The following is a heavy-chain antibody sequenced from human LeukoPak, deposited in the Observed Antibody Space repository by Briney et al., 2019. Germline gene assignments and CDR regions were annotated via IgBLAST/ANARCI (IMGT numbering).Heavy chain of an antibody. J-gene: IGHJ4*02. D-gene: IGHD3-3*01. Sequence: PSETLSLTCTVSGGSISSSSYYWGWIRPPPGKGLEWIGSIYYSGSTYYNPSLKSRVTISVDTSKNQFSLKLSSVTAADTAVYYCARRPYYDFWSGYYTFDYWGQGTLVTVSS. CDR3: ARRPYYDFWSGYYTFDY. V-gene: IGHV4-39*07. CDR1: GGSISSSSYY. CDR2: IYYSGST.